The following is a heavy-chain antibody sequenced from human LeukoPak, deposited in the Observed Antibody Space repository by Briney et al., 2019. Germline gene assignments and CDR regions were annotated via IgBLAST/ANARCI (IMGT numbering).Heavy chain of an antibody. V-gene: IGHV4-30-2*01. Sequence: SETLSLTCAVSGVSISSGDYSWSWIRQPPGKGLEWIGYIYHSGSTNYNPSLKSRVTISVDTSKNQFSLKLSSVTAADTAVYYCAAQTTYYDILTGFRTRYNWFDPWGQGTLVTVSS. CDR2: IYHSGST. CDR3: AAQTTYYDILTGFRTRYNWFDP. D-gene: IGHD3-9*01. J-gene: IGHJ5*02. CDR1: GVSISSGDYS.